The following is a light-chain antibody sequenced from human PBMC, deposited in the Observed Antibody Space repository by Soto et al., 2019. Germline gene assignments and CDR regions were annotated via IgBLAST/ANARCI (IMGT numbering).Light chain of an antibody. V-gene: IGKV4-1*01. CDR3: QKYYSTPFT. CDR1: QSVLYSSNNKNY. J-gene: IGKJ3*01. Sequence: DIVRTQSPDSLAVSLGERATINCKSSQSVLYSSNNKNYLAWYRQNPGQPPKLLIYWASTRESGVPDRFSGRGSGTDFTLTISSLQAEDVAVYYCQKYYSTPFTVGPGTKVDGK. CDR2: WAS.